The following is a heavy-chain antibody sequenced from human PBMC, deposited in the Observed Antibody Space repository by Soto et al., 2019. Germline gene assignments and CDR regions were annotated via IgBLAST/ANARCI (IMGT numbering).Heavy chain of an antibody. CDR2: INHSGST. J-gene: IGHJ4*02. CDR3: ARGRLVVVAFDY. CDR1: GGSFSGYY. D-gene: IGHD3-22*01. V-gene: IGHV4-34*01. Sequence: SXTLALTCAVYGGSFSGYYWSWIRQPPGKGLELIGEINHSGSTNYNPSLKSRVTISVDTSKNQFSLKLSSVTAADTAVYYCARGRLVVVAFDYWGQGTLVTVSS.